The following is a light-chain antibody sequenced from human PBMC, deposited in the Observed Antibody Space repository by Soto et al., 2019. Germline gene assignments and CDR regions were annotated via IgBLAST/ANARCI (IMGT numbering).Light chain of an antibody. Sequence: QSALTQPASVSGSPGQSITISCTGTRSDVGGYNFVSWYQQRPGKAPKLMIYEVSNRPSGVSNRFSGSKSGSTASLTISGLQAEVEADYYCSSYTSASTLVFGAGNKLTVL. CDR2: EVS. CDR1: RSDVGGYNF. CDR3: SSYTSASTLV. V-gene: IGLV2-14*01. J-gene: IGLJ2*01.